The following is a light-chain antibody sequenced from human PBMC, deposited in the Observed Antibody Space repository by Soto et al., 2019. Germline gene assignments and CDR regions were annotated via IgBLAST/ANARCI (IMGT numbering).Light chain of an antibody. Sequence: NFMLTQPHSVSESPGKTVTISCTRTSGSIDSNYVQWYQQRPGSAPTIVIYEDNQRPSGVPDRFSGSIDSSSNSASLTISRLKTEDEADYYCQSFDTAVVFGGGTKLTVL. V-gene: IGLV6-57*03. J-gene: IGLJ3*02. CDR2: EDN. CDR3: QSFDTAVV. CDR1: SGSIDSNY.